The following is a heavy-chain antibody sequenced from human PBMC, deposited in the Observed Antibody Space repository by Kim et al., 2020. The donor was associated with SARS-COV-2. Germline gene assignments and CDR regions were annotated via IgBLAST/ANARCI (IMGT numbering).Heavy chain of an antibody. Sequence: SETLSLTCAVYGGSFSGYYWSWIRQPPGKGLEWIGEINHSGSTNYNPSLKSRVTISVDTSKNQFSLKLSSVTAADTAVYYCARVAKGVFGVARLGDIWGQGTMVTVSS. CDR2: INHSGST. CDR1: GGSFSGYY. D-gene: IGHD3-3*01. CDR3: ARVAKGVFGVARLGDI. V-gene: IGHV4-34*01. J-gene: IGHJ3*02.